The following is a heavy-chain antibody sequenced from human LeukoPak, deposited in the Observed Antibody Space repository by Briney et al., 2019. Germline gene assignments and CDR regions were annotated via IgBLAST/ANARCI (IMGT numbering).Heavy chain of an antibody. D-gene: IGHD2-15*01. CDR1: GFTVSSSY. V-gene: IGHV3-23*01. CDR2: ISNNGGYT. Sequence: GGSLRLSCAASGFTVSSSYMTWVRQAPGKGLEWVSAISNNGGYTYYADSVQGRFTISRDNSKSTLCLQMNSLRAEDTAVYYCAKQLGYCSDGSCYFPYWGQGTLVTVSS. CDR3: AKQLGYCSDGSCYFPY. J-gene: IGHJ4*02.